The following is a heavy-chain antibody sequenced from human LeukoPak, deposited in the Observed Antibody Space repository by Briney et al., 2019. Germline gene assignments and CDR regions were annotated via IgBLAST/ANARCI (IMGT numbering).Heavy chain of an antibody. CDR2: IYTSGST. D-gene: IGHD5-24*01. CDR3: ARHTAGRDGYKYYFDY. Sequence: NASETLSLTCTVSGGSISSYYWSWIRQPPGKGLEWIGYIYTSGSTNYNPSLKSRVTISVDTSKNQFSLKLSSVTAADTAVYYCARHTAGRDGYKYYFDYWGQGTLVTVSS. V-gene: IGHV4-4*09. CDR1: GGSISSYY. J-gene: IGHJ4*02.